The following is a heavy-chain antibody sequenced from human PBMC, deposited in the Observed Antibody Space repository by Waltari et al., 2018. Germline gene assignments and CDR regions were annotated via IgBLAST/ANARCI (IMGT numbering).Heavy chain of an antibody. CDR3: ARESDSWSYFDY. D-gene: IGHD1-26*01. Sequence: QVQLQESGPGLVKPSGTLSLTCTVSGGSISSHYWSWLRQPPGKGLEWIGYIYYSGSTNYNHSLKSRVNISVDTSKNQFSLKLSSVTAADTAVYYCARESDSWSYFDYWGQGTLVTVSS. CDR1: GGSISSHY. J-gene: IGHJ4*02. V-gene: IGHV4-59*11. CDR2: IYYSGST.